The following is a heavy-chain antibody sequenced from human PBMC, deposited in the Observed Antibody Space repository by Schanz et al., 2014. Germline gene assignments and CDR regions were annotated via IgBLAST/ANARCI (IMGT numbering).Heavy chain of an antibody. J-gene: IGHJ6*02. CDR3: ARDMTSMGEAVFYYYGMDV. CDR2: IWYDGSNK. Sequence: QVHLVESGGGVVQPGRSLRLSCAASGFTFSSYGMHWVRQAPGRGLEWVALIWYDGSNKYYAESVKGRFTISRDNPKNTLYLQMNSLRAENTAVDYCARDMTSMGEAVFYYYGMDVWGQGTAATVSS. V-gene: IGHV3-33*01. CDR1: GFTFSSYG. D-gene: IGHD1-26*01.